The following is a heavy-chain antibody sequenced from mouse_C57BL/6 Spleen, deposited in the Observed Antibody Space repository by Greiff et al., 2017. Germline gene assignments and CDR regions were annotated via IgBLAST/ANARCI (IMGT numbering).Heavy chain of an antibody. CDR2: INPNNGGT. V-gene: IGHV1-26*01. CDR1: GYTFTDYY. Sequence: EVQLQQSGPELVKPGASVKISCKASGYTFTDYYMNWVKQSPGKSLEWIGDINPNNGGTSYNQKFKGKATLTVDKSSSTAYMELRSLTSEDSAVYYCARRGTGTWFAYWGQGALVTVSA. CDR3: ARRGTGTWFAY. J-gene: IGHJ3*01. D-gene: IGHD4-1*01.